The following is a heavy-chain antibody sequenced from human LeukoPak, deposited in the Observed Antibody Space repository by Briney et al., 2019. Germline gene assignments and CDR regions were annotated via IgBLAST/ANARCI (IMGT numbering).Heavy chain of an antibody. Sequence: GGSLRLSCAASGFTVSSNYMSWVRQAPGKGLEWVSAIRGGGDGTFYADSVKGRFTISRDNSKNTLYLRMSSLRAEDTAIYFCARRGITGTSIDYWGQGTLVTVSS. V-gene: IGHV3-23*01. J-gene: IGHJ4*02. D-gene: IGHD1-7*01. CDR2: IRGGGDGT. CDR1: GFTVSSNY. CDR3: ARRGITGTSIDY.